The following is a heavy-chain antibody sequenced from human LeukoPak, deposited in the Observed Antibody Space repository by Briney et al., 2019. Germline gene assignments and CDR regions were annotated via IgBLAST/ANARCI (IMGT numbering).Heavy chain of an antibody. D-gene: IGHD1-26*01. CDR2: ISRDSNII. V-gene: IGHV3-48*01. Sequence: QPGGSLRLSCAASGFIFSRDSMNWVRQAPGKGLEWISYISRDSNIIFYADSVRGRFTISRDNAKNSLYLQMNSLRAENTAVYYCALGGSLSPFDYWGQGTLVPVSS. CDR1: GFIFSRDS. J-gene: IGHJ4*02. CDR3: ALGGSLSPFDY.